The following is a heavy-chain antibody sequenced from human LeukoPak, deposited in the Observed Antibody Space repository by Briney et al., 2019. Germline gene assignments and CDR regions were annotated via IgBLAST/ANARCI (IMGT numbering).Heavy chain of an antibody. CDR3: ASGDYYDSSGYWGY. CDR2: IYHSGSA. J-gene: IGHJ4*02. D-gene: IGHD3-22*01. V-gene: IGHV4-4*02. Sequence: SETLSLTCAVSGGSISSSNWWSWVRQPPGKGLEWIGEIYHSGSANYNPSLKSRVTISVDKSKNQFSLKLSSVTAADTAVYYCASGDYYDSSGYWGYWGQGTLVTVSS. CDR1: GGSISSSNW.